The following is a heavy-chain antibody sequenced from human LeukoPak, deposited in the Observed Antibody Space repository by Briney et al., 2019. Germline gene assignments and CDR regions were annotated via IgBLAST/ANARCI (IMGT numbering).Heavy chain of an antibody. V-gene: IGHV4-59*12. J-gene: IGHJ4*02. D-gene: IGHD2-15*01. CDR3: ARDGGYCSGGSCYSTYFDY. CDR1: GGSISSYY. CDR2: VYYSGST. Sequence: SETLSLTCTVSGGSISSYYWSWIRQPPGKGLEWIGYVYYSGSTNYNPSLKSRVTISVDTPKNQFSLKVSSVTAADTAVYYCARDGGYCSGGSCYSTYFDYWGQGTLVTVSS.